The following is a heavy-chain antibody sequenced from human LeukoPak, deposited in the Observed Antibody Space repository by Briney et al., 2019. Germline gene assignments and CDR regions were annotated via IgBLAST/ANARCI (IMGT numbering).Heavy chain of an antibody. CDR3: ARDTGGYFDY. Sequence: SQTLSLTCTVSGGSISSSDYYWTWIRHHPGKGLEWIGYIYYSGSTYYNPSLKSRLSISVDTSKNQFSLKPSSVTAADTALYYCARDTGGYFDYWGQGTLVTVSS. CDR1: GGSISSSDYY. CDR2: IYYSGST. J-gene: IGHJ4*02. V-gene: IGHV4-31*03. D-gene: IGHD3-10*01.